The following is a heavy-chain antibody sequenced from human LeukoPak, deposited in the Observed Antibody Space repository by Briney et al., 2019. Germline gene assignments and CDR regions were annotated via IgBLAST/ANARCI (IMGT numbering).Heavy chain of an antibody. CDR3: AKEIGDYVWGSYSYYFDY. D-gene: IGHD3-16*01. CDR1: GFTFRTYA. CDR2: VSGNGGST. Sequence: GGSLRLSCGASGFTFRTYAMSWVRQAPGKGLEWVSSVSGNGGSTYYADSVKGRFTISRDNSKNTLYLQMNSLRAEDTAVDYCAKEIGDYVWGSYSYYFDYWGQGTLVTVSS. J-gene: IGHJ4*02. V-gene: IGHV3-23*01.